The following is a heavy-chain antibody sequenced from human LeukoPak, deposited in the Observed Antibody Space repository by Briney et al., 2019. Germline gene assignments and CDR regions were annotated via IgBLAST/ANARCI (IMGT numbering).Heavy chain of an antibody. Sequence: ASVKVSCKASGYTFSNYDINWVRQATGQGLEWMGWMNPNSGNTGYAEKFQGRVTLTMYTSISTAYMEIGSLRSEDTAVYYCARAEVSSDSFYHHGMDVWGQGTTVTVSS. J-gene: IGHJ6*02. CDR2: MNPNSGNT. V-gene: IGHV1-8*01. CDR3: ARAEVSSDSFYHHGMDV. CDR1: GYTFSNYD. D-gene: IGHD2/OR15-2a*01.